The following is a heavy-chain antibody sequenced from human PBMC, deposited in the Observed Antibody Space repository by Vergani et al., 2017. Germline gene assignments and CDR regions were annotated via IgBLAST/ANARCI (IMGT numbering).Heavy chain of an antibody. CDR2: INPIDSKI. Sequence: EVMLVQSGAEVKKPGESLKISCKYSESSFISNEIAWVRQMSGKGLQWMGNINPIDSKIAYSPSFQGQAIMSLDKSITTAYLQWRSLKSSDTAIYYCTRHVPCGDGACLHFDHWGQGTQGTVSS. D-gene: IGHD2-21*01. CDR1: ESSFISNE. CDR3: TRHVPCGDGACLHFDH. V-gene: IGHV5-51*01. J-gene: IGHJ4*02.